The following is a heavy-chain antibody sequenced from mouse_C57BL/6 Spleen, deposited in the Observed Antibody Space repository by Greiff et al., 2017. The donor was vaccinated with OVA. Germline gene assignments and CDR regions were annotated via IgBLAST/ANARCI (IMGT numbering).Heavy chain of an antibody. CDR1: GYSFTGYY. CDR2: INPSTGGT. Sequence: VQLKQSGPELVKPGASVKISCKASGYSFTGYYMNWVKQSPEKSLEWIGEINPSTGGTTYNQKFKAKATLTVDKSSSTAYMQLKSLTSEDSAVYYCAREPYAMDYWGQGTSVTVSS. CDR3: AREPYAMDY. J-gene: IGHJ4*01. V-gene: IGHV1-42*01.